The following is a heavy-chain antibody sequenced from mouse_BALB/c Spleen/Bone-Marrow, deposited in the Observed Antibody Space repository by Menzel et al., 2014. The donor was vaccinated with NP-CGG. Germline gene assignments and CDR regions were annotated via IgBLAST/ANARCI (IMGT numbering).Heavy chain of an antibody. CDR1: GYAFSVYW. J-gene: IGHJ2*01. V-gene: IGHV1-80*01. CDR2: IYPGDGDT. Sequence: LVESGAELVRPGSSAKISCKASGYAFSVYWMNWVKQRPGQGLEWIGQIYPGDGDTNYNGKFKGRATLAADKSSNTAYMQLSSLTSEDSAVYFCARGGISVDYWGQGTTLTVSS. CDR3: ARGGISVDY.